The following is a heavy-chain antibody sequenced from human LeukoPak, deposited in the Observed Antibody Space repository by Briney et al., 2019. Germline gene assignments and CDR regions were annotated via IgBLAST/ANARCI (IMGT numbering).Heavy chain of an antibody. D-gene: IGHD2-15*01. CDR1: GFTFSSSA. J-gene: IGHJ4*02. V-gene: IGHV3-23*01. CDR2: ISGSGSGGST. CDR3: AKLLESGVVVAAFDY. Sequence: PGGSLRLSCAASGFTFSSSAMSWVRQAPGKGLEWVSNISGSGSGGSTYYADSVKGRFTISRDNSKNTLYLQMNSLRAEDTAVYYCAKLLESGVVVAAFDYWGQGTLVTVSS.